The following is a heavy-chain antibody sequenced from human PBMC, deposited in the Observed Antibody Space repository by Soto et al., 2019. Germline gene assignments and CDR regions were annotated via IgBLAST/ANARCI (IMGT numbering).Heavy chain of an antibody. CDR1: GFTFSSYG. V-gene: IGHV3-33*01. CDR3: ARETTIFGVVIYAFDI. CDR2: IWYDGSNK. Sequence: QVQLVESGEGVVQPGRSLRLSCAASGFTFSSYGMHWVRQAPGKGLEWVAVIWYDGSNKYYADSVKGRFTISRDNSKNTLYLQMNSLRAEDTAVYYCARETTIFGVVIYAFDIWGQGTMVTVSS. J-gene: IGHJ3*02. D-gene: IGHD3-3*01.